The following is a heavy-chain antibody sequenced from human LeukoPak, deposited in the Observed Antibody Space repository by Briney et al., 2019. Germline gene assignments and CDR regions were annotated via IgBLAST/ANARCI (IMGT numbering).Heavy chain of an antibody. CDR2: INHSGST. CDR3: ARRRGSSNSFDP. V-gene: IGHV4-34*01. J-gene: IGHJ5*02. CDR1: GGSFSGYY. Sequence: PSETLSLTCAVYGGSFSGYYWSWIRQPPGKGLEWIGEINHSGSTNYNPSLKSRVTISVDTSKNQFSLKLSSVTAADTAVYYCARRRGSSNSFDPWGQGTLVTVSS. D-gene: IGHD2-15*01.